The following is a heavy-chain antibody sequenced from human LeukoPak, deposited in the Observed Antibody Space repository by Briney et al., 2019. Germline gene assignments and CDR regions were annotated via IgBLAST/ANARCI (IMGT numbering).Heavy chain of an antibody. Sequence: PSQTLSLTCTVSGGSISSGSYYWSWIRQPAGKGLEWIGRIFTSGSTNYNPSLKSRVTISVDTSKNQFSLKLSSVTAADTAVYYCARTNYYGSRGIDYWGQGTLVTVSS. V-gene: IGHV4-61*02. D-gene: IGHD3-10*01. CDR1: GGSISSGSYY. CDR3: ARTNYYGSRGIDY. J-gene: IGHJ4*02. CDR2: IFTSGST.